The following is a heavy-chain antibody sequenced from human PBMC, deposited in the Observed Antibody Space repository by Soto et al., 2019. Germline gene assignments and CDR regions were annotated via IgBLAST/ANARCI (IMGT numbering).Heavy chain of an antibody. CDR3: ARGGDAVARPSFDY. Sequence: QVQLVESGGGVVQPGRSLRLSCAASGFTFSSYAMHWVRQAPGKGLEWVAVISYDGSNKYYADSVKGRFTISRDNSKNTLYLQMNSLRAEDTAVYYCARGGDAVARPSFDYWGQGTLVTVSS. CDR2: ISYDGSNK. J-gene: IGHJ4*02. CDR1: GFTFSSYA. V-gene: IGHV3-30-3*01. D-gene: IGHD6-19*01.